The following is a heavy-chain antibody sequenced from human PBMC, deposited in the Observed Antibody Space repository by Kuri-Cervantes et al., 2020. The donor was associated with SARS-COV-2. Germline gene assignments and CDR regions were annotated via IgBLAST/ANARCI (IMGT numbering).Heavy chain of an antibody. Sequence: GESLKISCAASGFTFSSYAMSWVRQAPGKGLEWVSAISGSGGSTYYAGSVKGRFTISRDNSKNTLYLQMNSLRAEDTAVYYCAKAMLRIAARYYYYMDVWGKGTTVTVSS. D-gene: IGHD6-6*01. J-gene: IGHJ6*03. CDR2: ISGSGGST. V-gene: IGHV3-23*01. CDR1: GFTFSSYA. CDR3: AKAMLRIAARYYYYMDV.